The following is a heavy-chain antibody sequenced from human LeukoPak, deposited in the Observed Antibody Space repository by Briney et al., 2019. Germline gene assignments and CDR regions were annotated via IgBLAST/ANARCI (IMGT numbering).Heavy chain of an antibody. CDR2: ISGSGGST. J-gene: IGHJ4*02. V-gene: IGHV3-23*01. D-gene: IGHD5-18*01. Sequence: PSETLSLTCTVSGGSISSSSYYWGWVRQAPGKGLEWVSAISGSGGSTYYADSVKGRFTISRDNSKNTLYLQMDSLRAEDTAVYYCAKDLDQRGYSYGPFDYWGQGTLVTVSS. CDR1: GGSISSSSYY. CDR3: AKDLDQRGYSYGPFDY.